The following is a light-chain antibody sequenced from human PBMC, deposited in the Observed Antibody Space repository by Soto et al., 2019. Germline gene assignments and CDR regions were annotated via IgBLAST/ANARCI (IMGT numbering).Light chain of an antibody. CDR1: QSVGSN. Sequence: EVLLTQSPGTLSVSPWEGATLSCRASQSVGSNLAWYQQKPGQAPRLLFYGASTRATGIPARFSGSGSGTEFTLTISSLQSEDFAVYYCQQYKNWPMYTFGQGTRLEIK. CDR3: QQYKNWPMYT. V-gene: IGKV3-15*01. CDR2: GAS. J-gene: IGKJ5*01.